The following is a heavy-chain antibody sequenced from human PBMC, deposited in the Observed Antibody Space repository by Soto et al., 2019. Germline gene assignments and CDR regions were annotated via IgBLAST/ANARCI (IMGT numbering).Heavy chain of an antibody. CDR2: ISYDGSNK. CDR3: AKTMVRGVIITPGFDY. D-gene: IGHD3-10*01. V-gene: IGHV3-30*18. CDR1: GFTFSSYG. Sequence: PGGSLRLSCAASGFTFSSYGTHWVRQAPGKGLEWVAVISYDGSNKYYADSVKGRFTISRDNSKNTLYLQMNSLRAEDTAVYYCAKTMVRGVIITPGFDYWGQGTLVTVSS. J-gene: IGHJ4*02.